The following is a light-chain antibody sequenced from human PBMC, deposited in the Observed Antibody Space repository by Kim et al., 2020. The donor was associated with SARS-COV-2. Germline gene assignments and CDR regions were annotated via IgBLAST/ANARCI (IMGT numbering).Light chain of an antibody. CDR3: AAWDDSLSGYV. V-gene: IGLV1-47*01. CDR2: RNN. J-gene: IGLJ1*01. Sequence: ELSQPPSASGTPGQRVTISCSGGSSNIGSNYVYWYQHLPGTAPKLLIYRNNQRPSGVPDRFSGSKSATSASLAISGLRSEDEADYYCAAWDDSLSGYVVGSGTKVTVL. CDR1: SSNIGSNY.